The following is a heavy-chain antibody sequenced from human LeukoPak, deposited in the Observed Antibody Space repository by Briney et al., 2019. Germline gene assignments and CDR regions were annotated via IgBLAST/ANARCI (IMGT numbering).Heavy chain of an antibody. J-gene: IGHJ4*02. CDR3: AKVGGSGSSWYGVIDY. CDR1: GFTFSSYA. Sequence: GGSLRLSCAASGFTFSSYAMSWVRQAPGKGLEWVSAISGSGGSTYYADSEKGRFTISRDNSKNTLYLQMNSLRAEDTAIYYCAKVGGSGSSWYGVIDYWGQGTLVTVSS. V-gene: IGHV3-23*01. D-gene: IGHD6-13*01. CDR2: ISGSGGST.